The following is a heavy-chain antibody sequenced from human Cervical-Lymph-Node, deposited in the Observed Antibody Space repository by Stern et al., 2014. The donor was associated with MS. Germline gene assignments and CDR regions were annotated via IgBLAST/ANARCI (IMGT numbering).Heavy chain of an antibody. CDR3: ARTGPPWSSYYDY. D-gene: IGHD3-3*01. CDR1: GFTVSSNY. J-gene: IGHJ4*02. CDR2: IYSGGST. Sequence: EMQLVESGGGLVQPGGSLRLSCAASGFTVSSNYMSWVRQAPGRGLEWVSVIYSGGSTYYADSVKGRFIISRDNSKNTVYLQMNSLRADDTAVYYCARTGPPWSSYYDYWGQGTLVTVSS. V-gene: IGHV3-66*01.